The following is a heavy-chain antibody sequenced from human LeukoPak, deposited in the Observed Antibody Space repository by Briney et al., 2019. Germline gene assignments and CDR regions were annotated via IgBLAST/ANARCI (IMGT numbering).Heavy chain of an antibody. CDR3: ARVTTYYDILTGFITQLFFDY. V-gene: IGHV1-18*01. CDR2: ISAYNGNT. J-gene: IGHJ4*02. Sequence: GASVKVSCKASGYTFTSYGISWERQAPGQGLEWMGWISAYNGNTNYAQKLQGRVTMTTDTSTSTAYMELRSLRSDDTAVYYCARVTTYYDILTGFITQLFFDYWGQGTLVTVSS. D-gene: IGHD3-9*01. CDR1: GYTFTSYG.